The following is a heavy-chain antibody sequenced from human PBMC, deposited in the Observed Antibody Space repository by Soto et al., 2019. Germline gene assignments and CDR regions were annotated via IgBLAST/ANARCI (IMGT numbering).Heavy chain of an antibody. D-gene: IGHD6-13*01. Sequence: PGGSLRLSCAASGFTVSSNYMSWVRQAPGKGLECVSVIYSGGSTYYADSVKGRFTISRDNSKNTLYLQMNSLRAEDTAVYYCAREPIAAAGTFDYWGQGTLVTVYS. CDR2: IYSGGST. J-gene: IGHJ4*02. CDR1: GFTVSSNY. V-gene: IGHV3-53*01. CDR3: AREPIAAAGTFDY.